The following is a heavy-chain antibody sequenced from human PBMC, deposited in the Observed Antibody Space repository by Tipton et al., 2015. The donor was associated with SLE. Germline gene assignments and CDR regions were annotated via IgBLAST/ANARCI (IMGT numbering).Heavy chain of an antibody. CDR3: ARGVAGYFYYCYLDV. CDR2: IYHRGST. CDR1: GGSISSNKW. Sequence: TLSLTCAVSGGSISSNKWWSWVHQAPGKGLEWIGEIYHRGSTKYNPSLKSRVSKSLDPSTNQFSLRLSSVTAADTAVYYCARGVAGYFYYCYLDVWGKGTTVTIPS. V-gene: IGHV4-4*02. J-gene: IGHJ6*03.